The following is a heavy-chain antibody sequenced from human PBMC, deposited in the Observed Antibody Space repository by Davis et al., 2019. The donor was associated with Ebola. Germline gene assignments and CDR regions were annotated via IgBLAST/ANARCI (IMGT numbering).Heavy chain of an antibody. Sequence: GGSLRLSCAASGFLFSDAWMSWVRQAPGQGLEWVGRIGTKSDGGTVDYAAPVKGRFTLSRDESKNTVYLLMNSLKIEDTAVYVCTASFEPWGQGTLVTVSS. J-gene: IGHJ5*02. CDR2: IGTKSDGGTV. V-gene: IGHV3-15*04. CDR1: GFLFSDAW. CDR3: TASFEP.